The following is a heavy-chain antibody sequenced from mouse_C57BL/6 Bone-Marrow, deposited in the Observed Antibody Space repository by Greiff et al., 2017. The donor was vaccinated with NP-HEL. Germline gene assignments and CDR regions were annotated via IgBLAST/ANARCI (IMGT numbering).Heavy chain of an antibody. V-gene: IGHV3-6*01. CDR2: ISYDGSN. D-gene: IGHD4-1*01. CDR1: GYSITSGYY. J-gene: IGHJ2*01. Sequence: EVQLVESGPGLVKPSQSLSLTCSVTGYSITSGYYWNWIRQFPGNKLEWMGYISYDGSNNYNPSLKNRISITRDTSKNQFFLKLNSVTTEDTATYYCAREGLGHWGQGTTLTVSS. CDR3: AREGLGH.